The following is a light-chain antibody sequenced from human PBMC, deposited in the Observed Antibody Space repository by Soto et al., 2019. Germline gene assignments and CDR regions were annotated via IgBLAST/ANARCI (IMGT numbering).Light chain of an antibody. J-gene: IGLJ2*01. CDR1: TGAVTSGHY. V-gene: IGLV7-46*01. CDR3: LLSYGGARRV. CDR2: DTS. Sequence: QAVVTQEPSLTVSPGGTVTLTCASSTGAVTSGHYPYWFQQKPGQAPRTMIYDTSNQHSWTPARFSGSLLGGKPALTLSGAQPEDEAEYFCLLSYGGARRVFGGGTKLTVL.